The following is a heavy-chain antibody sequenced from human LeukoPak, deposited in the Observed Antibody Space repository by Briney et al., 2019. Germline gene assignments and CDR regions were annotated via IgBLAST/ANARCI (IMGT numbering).Heavy chain of an antibody. V-gene: IGHV3-9*01. CDR2: ISWNGGSI. D-gene: IGHD3-10*01. CDR1: VFPFSRYS. J-gene: IGHJ4*02. CDR3: VKGGELTGTYYFDY. Sequence: GGSLRLSCTTSVFPFSRYSMNWVRQAPGTGLEWVSGISWNGGSIGYADSVKGRFTISRDNAKNSLYLQRNGLRAEGTALYYCVKGGELTGTYYFDYWGQGTLLTVSS.